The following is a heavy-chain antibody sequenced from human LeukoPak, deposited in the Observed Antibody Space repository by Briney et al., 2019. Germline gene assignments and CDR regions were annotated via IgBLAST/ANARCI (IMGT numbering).Heavy chain of an antibody. D-gene: IGHD4-23*01. CDR1: GFTFSSYS. J-gene: IGHJ4*02. Sequence: GGSLRLSCAASGFTFSSYSMNWVRQAPGKGLEWVSSISSSSSYSSYTYYADSVKGRFTISRGNAKNSLYLQMDSLRAEDTAAYYCAKPRTNDYGGNFDCWGQGTLVTVSS. CDR3: AKPRTNDYGGNFDC. V-gene: IGHV3-21*06. CDR2: ISSSSSYSSYT.